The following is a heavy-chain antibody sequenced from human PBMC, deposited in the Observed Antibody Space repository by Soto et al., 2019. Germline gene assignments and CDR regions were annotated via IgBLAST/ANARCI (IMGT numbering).Heavy chain of an antibody. V-gene: IGHV1-18*01. Sequence: GASVKVSCKASGYTFTSYGISWVRQAPGQGLEWMGWISAYNGNTNYAQKLQGRVTMTTDTSTSTAYMELRSLRSDDTAVYYCARDLWLERSHPGAFVIWGQGTMVTVSS. J-gene: IGHJ3*02. CDR2: ISAYNGNT. D-gene: IGHD1-1*01. CDR3: ARDLWLERSHPGAFVI. CDR1: GYTFTSYG.